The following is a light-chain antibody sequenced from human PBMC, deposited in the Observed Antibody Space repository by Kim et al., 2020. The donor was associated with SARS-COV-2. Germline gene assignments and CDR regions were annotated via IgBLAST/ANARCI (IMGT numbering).Light chain of an antibody. CDR2: TNT. CDR1: SSNIGASYD. J-gene: IGLJ3*02. CDR3: QSYDNGLSSWV. Sequence: RVAISCTGGSSNIGASYDVHWFQQRPGSPPKPLIFTNTNRPSGVPDRFSGSRSGASASLAIAGLQAEDEADYYCQSYDNGLSSWVFGGGTKVTVL. V-gene: IGLV1-40*03.